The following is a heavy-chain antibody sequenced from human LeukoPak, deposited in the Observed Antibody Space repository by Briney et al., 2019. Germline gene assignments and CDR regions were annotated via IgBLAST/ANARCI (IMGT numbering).Heavy chain of an antibody. V-gene: IGHV4-34*01. CDR3: ARTPMYYHILTGYYDGMDV. CDR1: GGSFSGYY. J-gene: IGHJ6*02. D-gene: IGHD3-9*01. CDR2: INHSGST. Sequence: SETLSLTCAVYGGSFSGYYWSWIRQPPGKGLEWIGEINHSGSTNYNPSLKSRVTISVDTSKNQFSLKLSSVTAADTAVYYCARTPMYYHILTGYYDGMDVWGQGTTVTVSS.